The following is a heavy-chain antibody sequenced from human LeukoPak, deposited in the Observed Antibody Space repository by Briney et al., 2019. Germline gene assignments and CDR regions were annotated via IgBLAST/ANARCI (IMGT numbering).Heavy chain of an antibody. CDR3: ASGRQLGY. CDR2: IKEDGSEK. CDR1: GFSFSHYW. D-gene: IGHD6-6*01. Sequence: GGSLRLSCAASGFSFSHYWMSWVRQAPGKGLEWVANIKEDGSEKYYVESVRGRFTISRNKARNSLYLQMNSLRAEDTAVSSCASGRQLGYWGQGTLVTVSS. V-gene: IGHV3-7*01. J-gene: IGHJ4*02.